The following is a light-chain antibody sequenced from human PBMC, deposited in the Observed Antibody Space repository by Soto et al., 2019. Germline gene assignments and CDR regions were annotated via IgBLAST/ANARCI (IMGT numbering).Light chain of an antibody. V-gene: IGLV1-36*01. Sequence: QSVLTQPPSVSEAPRQRVTISCSGNNSNIGNNAVSWYQHLPGKAPKLLIYYDDLLPSGVSDRFSGSKSGASASLDISGLQSEDEAEYYCAAWDDSLSVYVFGTGTKLTVL. CDR2: YDD. J-gene: IGLJ1*01. CDR3: AAWDDSLSVYV. CDR1: NSNIGNNA.